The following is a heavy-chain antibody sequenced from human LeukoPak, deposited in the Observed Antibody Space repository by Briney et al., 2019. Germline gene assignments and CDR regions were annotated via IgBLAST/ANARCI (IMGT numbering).Heavy chain of an antibody. V-gene: IGHV3-48*04. Sequence: PGGSLRLSCAASGFTFSSYWMSWVRQAPGKGLEWMAYISRDSGIKYYADSVKGRFTISRDNAKNSLYLQMNSLRAEDTAVYYCARDGNQWELPFDYWGQGTQVTVSS. CDR2: ISRDSGIK. D-gene: IGHD1-26*01. CDR1: GFTFSSYW. J-gene: IGHJ4*02. CDR3: ARDGNQWELPFDY.